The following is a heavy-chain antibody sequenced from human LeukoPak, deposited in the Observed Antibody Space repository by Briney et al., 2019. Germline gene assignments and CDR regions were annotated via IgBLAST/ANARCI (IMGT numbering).Heavy chain of an antibody. CDR2: IYYSGST. CDR3: ARQQRYYYGSGPQLLSWFDP. CDR1: GGTIGSINYY. J-gene: IGHJ5*02. Sequence: SETLSLTCTVSGGTIGSINYYWAWIRQPPGKGLEWIGTIYYSGSTYYNPSLKSRVTLSTGTSETQFSLKLTSVTAADTAVYYCARQQRYYYGSGPQLLSWFDPWGQGTLVTVSS. D-gene: IGHD3-10*01. V-gene: IGHV4-39*01.